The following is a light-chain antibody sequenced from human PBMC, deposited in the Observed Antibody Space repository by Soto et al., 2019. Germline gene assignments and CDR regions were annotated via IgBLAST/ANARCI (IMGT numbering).Light chain of an antibody. CDR1: SSDVGSYDY. Sequence: QSALIQPPSVSGSPGQSVTISCTGTSSDVGSYDYVSWYQQHPGTVPKPMIYNVNTQPSGVPDRFSGSRSGNTASMTISGLQAEDEADYYCSSNAGSNNLVFGGGTKVTVL. CDR2: NVN. CDR3: SSNAGSNNLV. V-gene: IGLV2-8*01. J-gene: IGLJ2*01.